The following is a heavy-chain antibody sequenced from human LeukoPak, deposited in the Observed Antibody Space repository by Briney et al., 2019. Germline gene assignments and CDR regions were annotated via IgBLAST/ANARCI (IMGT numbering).Heavy chain of an antibody. J-gene: IGHJ6*04. CDR3: ARGYAGDIGYYYGMDV. V-gene: IGHV1-3*01. D-gene: IGHD2-15*01. CDR1: GYTFTSYA. Sequence: ASVKVSCKASGYTFTSYAMHWVRQAPGQRLEWMGWINAGNGNTKYSQKFQGRVTITRDTSASTAYMELSSLRPEDTAVYYCARGYAGDIGYYYGMDVWGKGTTVTVSS. CDR2: INAGNGNT.